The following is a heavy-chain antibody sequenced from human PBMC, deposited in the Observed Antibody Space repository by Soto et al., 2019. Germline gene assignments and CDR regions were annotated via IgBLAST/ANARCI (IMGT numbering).Heavy chain of an antibody. CDR1: GFTFSSYW. Sequence: EVQLVESGGGLVQPGGSLRLSCAASGFTFSSYWMHWVRQAPGKGLVWVSRINSDGSSTSYADSVKGRFTISRDNAKNTLYLQMNSLSAEDTAVYYCARGDTVVPAAIRSYYYYGMDVWGQGTTVTVSS. CDR3: ARGDTVVPAAIRSYYYYGMDV. D-gene: IGHD2-2*02. J-gene: IGHJ6*02. V-gene: IGHV3-74*01. CDR2: INSDGSST.